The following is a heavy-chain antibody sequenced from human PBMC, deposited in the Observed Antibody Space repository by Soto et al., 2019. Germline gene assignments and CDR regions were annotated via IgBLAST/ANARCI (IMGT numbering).Heavy chain of an antibody. CDR2: IIPIFGTA. CDR1: GGTFSSYA. CDR3: ARSGDYYDSSPGS. Sequence: SVKVSCKASGGTFSSYAISWVRQAPGQGLEWMGGIIPIFGTANYAQKFQGRVTITADESTSTAYMELSSLRSEDTAVYYCARSGDYYDSSPGSWGQGTLATVSS. J-gene: IGHJ4*02. V-gene: IGHV1-69*13. D-gene: IGHD3-22*01.